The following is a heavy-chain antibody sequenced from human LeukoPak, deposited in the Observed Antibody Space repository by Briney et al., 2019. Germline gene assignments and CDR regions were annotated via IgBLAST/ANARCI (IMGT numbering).Heavy chain of an antibody. CDR3: ARDSGGTANFNY. Sequence: GGSLRLSCAASGFTVSSNYMTWVRQAPGKGLEWVSVIYSDGSTYYAAPMKGRFTISRHNSKNTLYLQMNSLRAEDTAMYYCARDSGGTANFNYWGQGTLVTVSS. D-gene: IGHD3-10*01. J-gene: IGHJ4*02. V-gene: IGHV3-53*04. CDR2: IYSDGST. CDR1: GFTVSSNY.